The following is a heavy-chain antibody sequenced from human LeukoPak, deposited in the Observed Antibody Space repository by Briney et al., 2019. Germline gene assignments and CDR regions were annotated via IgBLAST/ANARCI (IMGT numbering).Heavy chain of an antibody. CDR3: AKSRELGLDAFDI. V-gene: IGHV3-23*01. Sequence: PGGSLRLSCAASGFTFTTYWMAWVRQAPEKGLEWVSAISGSGGSTYYADSVKGRFTISRDNSKNTLYLQMNSLRAEDTAVYYCAKSRELGLDAFDIWGQGTMVTVSS. D-gene: IGHD1-26*01. J-gene: IGHJ3*02. CDR1: GFTFTTYW. CDR2: ISGSGGST.